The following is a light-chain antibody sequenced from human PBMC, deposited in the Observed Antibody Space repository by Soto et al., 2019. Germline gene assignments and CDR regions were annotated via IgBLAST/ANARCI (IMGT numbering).Light chain of an antibody. CDR2: GAS. CDR1: QSVSAN. Sequence: VLTQSPATLSLSPGERATLSCRASQSVSANLAWYQQKPGQAPRLLIYGASTRATGIPARFSGSGSGTEFTLTISSLQSEDFAVYYCQQYNLWPRTFGQGTKV. V-gene: IGKV3-15*01. J-gene: IGKJ1*01. CDR3: QQYNLWPRT.